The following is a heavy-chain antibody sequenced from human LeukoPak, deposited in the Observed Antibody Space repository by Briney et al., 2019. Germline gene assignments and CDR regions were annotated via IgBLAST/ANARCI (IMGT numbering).Heavy chain of an antibody. CDR1: GGSTSSYY. CDR3: ARAPTFGYWFDP. Sequence: SETLSLTCTVSGGSTSSYYWSWIRQPAGKGLEWIGRIYTSGSTNYNPSLKSRVTMSVDTSKNLFSLKLNSVTAADTAVYYCARAPTFGYWFDPWGQGTLVTVSS. J-gene: IGHJ5*02. V-gene: IGHV4-4*07. D-gene: IGHD3-10*02. CDR2: IYTSGST.